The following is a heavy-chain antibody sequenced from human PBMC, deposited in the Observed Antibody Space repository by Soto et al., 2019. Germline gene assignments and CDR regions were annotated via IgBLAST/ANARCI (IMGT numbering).Heavy chain of an antibody. V-gene: IGHV1-69*08. D-gene: IGHD2-21*02. CDR2: SIPVLGTT. J-gene: IGHJ6*02. Sequence: QVQLVQSGAELMKPGSSVKVSCRASGDTFSSYTVNWVRQAPGRGLEWMGRSIPVLGTTDYAQKFKGRVTITADKSSNIVYMELSRLRSEDTAVYYCARRRYCGYDCYHKHYYGMDVWGQGTTVTVAS. CDR1: GDTFSSYT. CDR3: ARRRYCGYDCYHKHYYGMDV.